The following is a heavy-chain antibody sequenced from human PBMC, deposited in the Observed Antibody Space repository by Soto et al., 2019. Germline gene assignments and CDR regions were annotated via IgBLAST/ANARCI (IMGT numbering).Heavy chain of an antibody. D-gene: IGHD6-25*01. CDR1: GGSISSYY. Sequence: QVQLQESGPGLVKPSETLSLTCTVSGGSISSYYWSWIRQPPGKGLEWIGYIYYSGSTNYNPSLKSRVTISVDTSKNQFSLKVSSVTAADTAVYYCARLYGFSGFDYWGQGTLVTVSS. J-gene: IGHJ4*02. V-gene: IGHV4-59*08. CDR2: IYYSGST. CDR3: ARLYGFSGFDY.